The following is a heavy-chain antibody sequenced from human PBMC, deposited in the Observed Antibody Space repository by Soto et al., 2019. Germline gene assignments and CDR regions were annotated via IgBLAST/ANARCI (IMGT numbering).Heavy chain of an antibody. CDR2: VHYTVST. V-gene: IGHV4-61*03. J-gene: IGHJ6*02. D-gene: IGHD3-3*01. CDR1: GDSVTSGSIY. CDR3: ARDRGNFGVVLADFYQYGMDV. Sequence: QVQLQESGPGLVKPSETLSLTCTVSGDSVTSGSIYWSWIRQPPGKGLEWIGYVHYTVSTNYNPSLKSRVAISVDTSKNHFSLTLSSVTAADTAVYYCARDRGNFGVVLADFYQYGMDVWGQGTTVTVSS.